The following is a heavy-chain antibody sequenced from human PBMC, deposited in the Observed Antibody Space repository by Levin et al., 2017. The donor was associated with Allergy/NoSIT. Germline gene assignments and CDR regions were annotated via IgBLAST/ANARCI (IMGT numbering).Heavy chain of an antibody. Sequence: GGSLRLSCAASGFTFSSYSMNWVRQAPGKGLEWVSSISSSSSYIYYADSVKGRFTISRDNAKNSLYLQMNSLRAEDTAVYYCARSQVVAPNPGWGQGTLVTVSS. D-gene: IGHD2-15*01. CDR1: GFTFSSYS. J-gene: IGHJ4*02. CDR3: ARSQVVAPNPG. V-gene: IGHV3-21*01. CDR2: ISSSSSYI.